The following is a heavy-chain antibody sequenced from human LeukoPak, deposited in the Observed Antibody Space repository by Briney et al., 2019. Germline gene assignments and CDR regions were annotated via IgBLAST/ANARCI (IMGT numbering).Heavy chain of an antibody. Sequence: GGSLRLSCAASGFTFSSYAMHWVRQAPGKGLEWVAVISYDGSNKYYADSVKGRFTISRDNSKNTLYLQMNSLRAEDTAVYYCARERIPGGFDPWGQGTLVTVSS. J-gene: IGHJ5*02. CDR2: ISYDGSNK. CDR1: GFTFSSYA. D-gene: IGHD6-13*01. V-gene: IGHV3-30*04. CDR3: ARERIPGGFDP.